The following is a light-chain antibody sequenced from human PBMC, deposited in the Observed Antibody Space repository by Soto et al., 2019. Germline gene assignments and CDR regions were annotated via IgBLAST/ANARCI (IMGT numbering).Light chain of an antibody. CDR1: QSVGTY. V-gene: IGKV3D-15*01. Sequence: EIVMTQSPATLSVSPGERATLSCRASQSVGTYLAWYQQKPGRALRLLIDGASTRATGIPDRFSGSGSGTDFTLTISRLEPEDVAVYYCQQYEAVVTFGQGTKVDIK. J-gene: IGKJ1*01. CDR2: GAS. CDR3: QQYEAVVT.